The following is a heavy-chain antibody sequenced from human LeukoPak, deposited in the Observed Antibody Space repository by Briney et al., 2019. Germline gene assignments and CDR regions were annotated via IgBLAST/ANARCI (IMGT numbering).Heavy chain of an antibody. V-gene: IGHV4-59*11. D-gene: IGHD3-10*01. J-gene: IGHJ6*03. CDR3: GSTNYNPSLKSRVTISVDTSKNQFSLKLSSVTAADTAVYYCARVQVGVYYYYYYMDV. CDR2: IFYSGST. Sequence: PSETLSLTCSVSDGAISSHYWTWIRKPPGKGLDGMGYIFYSGSTHYNPPPNNAITISVHTSKTQFSPNRSAATAADTPAYYSGSTNYNPSLKSRVTISVDTSKNQFSLKLSSVTAADTAVYYCARVQVGVYYYYYYMDVWGKGTTVTVSS. CDR1: DGAISSHY.